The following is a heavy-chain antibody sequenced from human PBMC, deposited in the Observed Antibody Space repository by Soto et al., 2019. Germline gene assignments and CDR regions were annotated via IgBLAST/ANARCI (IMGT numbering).Heavy chain of an antibody. D-gene: IGHD6-13*01. Sequence: QVQLPQWGAGLLKPSETLSLTCAVYGGAFSGYYWSLIRQPPGKGLELIGEINHSGSTNYNPSLKGRVIISVDTSKHQCSLKLSSVTDADTAVYHCARGHSSSSETRWFYPWGQGTLVNVSS. CDR1: GGAFSGYY. J-gene: IGHJ5*02. CDR3: ARGHSSSSETRWFYP. V-gene: IGHV4-34*01. CDR2: INHSGST.